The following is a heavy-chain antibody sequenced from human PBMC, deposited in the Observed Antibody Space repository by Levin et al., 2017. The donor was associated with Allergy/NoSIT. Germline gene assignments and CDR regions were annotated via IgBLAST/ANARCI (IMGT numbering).Heavy chain of an antibody. D-gene: IGHD4-17*01. V-gene: IGHV5-51*01. CDR2: IHPSDSDV. Sequence: KVSCKTSGYNFDSYWIAWVRQMPEKGLEWMGSIHPSDSDVRYNPSFQDQVTISADKSTTTANVQWRSLKTSDSAIYYCARASNHDYGDAPFDLWGQGTLLSVS. CDR1: GYNFDSYW. J-gene: IGHJ4*02. CDR3: ARASNHDYGDAPFDL.